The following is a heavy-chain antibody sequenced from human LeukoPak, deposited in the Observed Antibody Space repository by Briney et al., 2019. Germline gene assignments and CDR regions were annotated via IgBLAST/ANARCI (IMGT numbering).Heavy chain of an antibody. Sequence: ASVKVSCKVSGYTLTELSMRWVRQAPGKGLEWMGGFDPEDGETIYAQKFQGRVTMTEDTSTDTAYMELSSLRSEDTAVYYCATVTLTGIAHPDYYGMDVWGQGTTVTVSS. V-gene: IGHV1-24*01. CDR3: ATVTLTGIAHPDYYGMDV. D-gene: IGHD7-27*01. CDR2: FDPEDGET. CDR1: GYTLTELS. J-gene: IGHJ6*02.